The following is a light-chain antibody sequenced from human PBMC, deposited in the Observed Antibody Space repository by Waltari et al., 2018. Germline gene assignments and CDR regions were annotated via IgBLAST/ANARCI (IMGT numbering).Light chain of an antibody. CDR3: QQYGNLPPSVT. CDR1: QGINKY. V-gene: IGKV1-33*01. Sequence: DIQMTQSPSSLSASVGDRVTITCQASQGINKYLNLYQQKPGKPPNLLIYDVSNLETGVPSRFSGSGSGRHSTLTISSLQPEDIATYYCQQYGNLPPSVTFGQGTRLEIK. CDR2: DVS. J-gene: IGKJ5*01.